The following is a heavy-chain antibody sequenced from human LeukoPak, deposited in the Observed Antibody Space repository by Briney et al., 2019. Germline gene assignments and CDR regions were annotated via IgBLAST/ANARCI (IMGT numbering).Heavy chain of an antibody. CDR2: INPNSGGT. CDR1: GYTFTGYY. D-gene: IGHD6-13*01. Sequence: ASVKVSCKASGYTFTGYYMHWVRQAPGQGLEWMGWINPNSGGTNYAQKFQGRVTMTRDTSISTAYMELSSLRSEDTAVYYCARVPQGSSWPYYFDYWGQGTLVTVSS. J-gene: IGHJ4*02. V-gene: IGHV1-2*02. CDR3: ARVPQGSSWPYYFDY.